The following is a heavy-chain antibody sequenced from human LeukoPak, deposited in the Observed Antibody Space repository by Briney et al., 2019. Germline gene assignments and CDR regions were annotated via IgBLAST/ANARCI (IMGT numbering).Heavy chain of an antibody. J-gene: IGHJ4*02. D-gene: IGHD3-10*01. CDR2: IYHSGST. CDR1: GGSISSGGYS. Sequence: PSQTLSLTCAVSGGSISSGGYSWSWIRQPPGKGLEWIGYIYHSGSTYYNPSLKSRVTISVDRSKYQFSLKLSSVTAADTAVYYCARVGARGDYFDYWGQGTLVTVSS. V-gene: IGHV4-30-2*01. CDR3: ARVGARGDYFDY.